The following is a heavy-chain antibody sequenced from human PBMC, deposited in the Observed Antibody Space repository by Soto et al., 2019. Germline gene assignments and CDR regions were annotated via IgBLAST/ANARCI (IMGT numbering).Heavy chain of an antibody. Sequence: SETLSLTCTVSGGSISSYYWSWIRQPPGKGLEWIGYIYYSGSTNYNPSLKSRVTISVDTSKNQFSLKLSSVTAADTAVYYCARAAHYVLRYFAWWGQGTLVTVSS. CDR2: IYYSGST. CDR1: GGSISSYY. CDR3: ARAAHYVLRYFAW. D-gene: IGHD3-9*01. V-gene: IGHV4-59*08. J-gene: IGHJ4*02.